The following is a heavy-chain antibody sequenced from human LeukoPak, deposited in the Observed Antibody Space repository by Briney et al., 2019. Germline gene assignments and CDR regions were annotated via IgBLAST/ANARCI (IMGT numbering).Heavy chain of an antibody. Sequence: GGSLRLSCAASGFTFSRYWMGWVRQAPGKGLEWVANINQDGSEKYYPESMKGRFTISRDNARNSLYLQMSSLRAEDTARYYCATDCTDGVCWSWAHWGQGTLVTVSS. V-gene: IGHV3-7*01. J-gene: IGHJ4*02. D-gene: IGHD2-8*01. CDR2: INQDGSEK. CDR3: ATDCTDGVCWSWAH. CDR1: GFTFSRYW.